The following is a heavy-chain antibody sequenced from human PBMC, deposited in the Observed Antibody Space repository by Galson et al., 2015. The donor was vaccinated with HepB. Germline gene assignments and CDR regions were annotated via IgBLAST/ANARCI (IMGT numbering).Heavy chain of an antibody. V-gene: IGHV3-30*04. D-gene: IGHD6-13*01. CDR1: GFAFSSYG. CDR3: ARFGSRWYFDY. Sequence: SLRLSCAASGFAFSSYGMHWVRQAPGKGLEWVAVIPNDGRNKYYADCVRGRLTISRENSKNTLWVQMSSLSPDDTDVYYCARFGSRWYFDYWGQGTLVTVSS. J-gene: IGHJ4*02. CDR2: IPNDGRNK.